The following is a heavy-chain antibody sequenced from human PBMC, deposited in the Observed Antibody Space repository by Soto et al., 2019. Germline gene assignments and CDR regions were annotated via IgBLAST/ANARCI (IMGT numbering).Heavy chain of an antibody. J-gene: IGHJ4*02. CDR3: TTDDHIVVVTAIL. V-gene: IGHV3-15*01. CDR1: GFTFSNAW. D-gene: IGHD2-21*02. Sequence: EVQLVESGGGLVKPGGSLRLSCAASGFTFSNAWMSWVRQAPGKGLEWVGRIKSKTDGGTTDYASPVKGKFTISRDDSKNTLYLQMNSLKTENTAVYYFTTDDHIVVVTAILWGQGTLVTVSS. CDR2: IKSKTDGGTT.